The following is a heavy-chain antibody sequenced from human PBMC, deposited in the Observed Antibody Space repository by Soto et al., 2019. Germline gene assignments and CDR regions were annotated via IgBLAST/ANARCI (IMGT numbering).Heavy chain of an antibody. V-gene: IGHV3-53*04. CDR1: GFTFSSNY. D-gene: IGHD4-17*01. CDR2: IYSGGST. CDR3: ARSYVDYAWYFDL. Sequence: EVQLVESGGGLVQPGGSLRLSCAASGFTFSSNYMSWVRQAPGKGLEWVAVIYSGGSTYYAESVKGRFTIARHNYKNTLYLQLNSLRAEHTDVYYCARSYVDYAWYFDLWGLGTLVTVSS. J-gene: IGHJ2*01.